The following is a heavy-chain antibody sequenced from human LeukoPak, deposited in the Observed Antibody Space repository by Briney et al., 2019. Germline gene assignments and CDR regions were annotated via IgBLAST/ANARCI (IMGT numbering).Heavy chain of an antibody. V-gene: IGHV3-30*18. Sequence: GRSLRLSCAASGFTFSSYGMHWVRQAPGKGLEWVAVIPCDGSNKYYADSVKGRFTISRDNSKNTLYLQMDSLRAEDTAVYFCAKDRGGRCCSGGTCYLYYDMDVWGRGTTVTVSS. CDR3: AKDRGGRCCSGGTCYLYYDMDV. CDR1: GFTFSSYG. J-gene: IGHJ6*02. CDR2: IPCDGSNK. D-gene: IGHD2-15*01.